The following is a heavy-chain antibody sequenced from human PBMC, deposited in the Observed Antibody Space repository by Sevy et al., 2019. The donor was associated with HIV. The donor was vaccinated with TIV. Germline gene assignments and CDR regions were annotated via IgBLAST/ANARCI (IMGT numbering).Heavy chain of an antibody. J-gene: IGHJ4*02. CDR2: ISGSSSRL. D-gene: IGHD2-21*01. V-gene: IGHV3-21*01. CDR3: AREGITIPFDY. CDR1: GFTFSSYT. Sequence: GGSLRLSCAASGFTFSSYTMNWVRQAPGKGLEWVASISGSSSRLYYADSLKGRFTISRDNAKNSLFLQMNSLRAEDTDVYYCAREGITIPFDYWGQGTLVTVSS.